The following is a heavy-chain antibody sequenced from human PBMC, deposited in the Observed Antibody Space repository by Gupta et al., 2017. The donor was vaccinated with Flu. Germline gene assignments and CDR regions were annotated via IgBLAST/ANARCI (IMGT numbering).Heavy chain of an antibody. D-gene: IGHD2-2*01. J-gene: IGHJ2*01. Sequence: EVQLVESGGGLVQPGGSLRLSCAASGFTFSSDEMNWVRQAPGKGLEWVSYISSSGSTIYYADSVKGRFTISRDNAKNSLYLQMNSLRAEDTAVYYCARNPIVVVPAAYNYWYFDLWGRGTLVTVSS. CDR2: ISSSGSTI. V-gene: IGHV3-48*03. CDR3: ARNPIVVVPAAYNYWYFDL. CDR1: GFTFSSDE.